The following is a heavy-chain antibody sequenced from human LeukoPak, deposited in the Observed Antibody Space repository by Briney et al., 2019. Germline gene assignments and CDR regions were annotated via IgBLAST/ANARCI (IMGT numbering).Heavy chain of an antibody. D-gene: IGHD5-18*01. Sequence: SETLSLTCAVYGGSFSGYYWSWIRQPPGKALEWIGEINHSGSTNYNPSLKSRVTISVDTSKNQFSLKLSSVTAADTAVYYCARTAYSYASTGFDYWGQGTLVTVSS. CDR3: ARTAYSYASTGFDY. V-gene: IGHV4-34*01. CDR2: INHSGST. J-gene: IGHJ4*02. CDR1: GGSFSGYY.